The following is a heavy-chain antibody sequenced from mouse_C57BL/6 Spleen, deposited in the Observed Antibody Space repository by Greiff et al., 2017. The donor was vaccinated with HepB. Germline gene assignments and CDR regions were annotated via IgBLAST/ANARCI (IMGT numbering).Heavy chain of an antibody. D-gene: IGHD1-1*01. CDR1: GFTFTDYY. V-gene: IGHV7-3*01. J-gene: IGHJ4*01. CDR3: ASGSSYDAMDY. Sequence: EVKLVESGGGLVQPGGSLSLSCAASGFTFTDYYMSWVRQPPGKALEWLGFIRNKANGYTTEYSASVKGRFTISRDNSQSILYLQLNALRAEDSATYYCASGSSYDAMDYWGQGTSVTVSS. CDR2: IRNKANGYTT.